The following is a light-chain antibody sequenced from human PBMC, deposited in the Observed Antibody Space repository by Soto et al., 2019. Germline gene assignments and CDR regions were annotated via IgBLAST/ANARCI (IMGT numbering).Light chain of an antibody. CDR2: KAS. Sequence: DIQMTQSPSTLSASVGDRVTITCRASQSIRSWLAWYQQKPGKAPRLLIYKASSLESGVPSRFSASGSGTESTLTISSLQPDDSATYYCQQYDSYCTFGGGTKVDIK. CDR3: QQYDSYCT. CDR1: QSIRSW. V-gene: IGKV1-5*03. J-gene: IGKJ4*01.